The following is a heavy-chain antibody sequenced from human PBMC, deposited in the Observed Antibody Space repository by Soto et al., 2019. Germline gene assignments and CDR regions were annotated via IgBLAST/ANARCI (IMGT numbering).Heavy chain of an antibody. CDR3: ARRGSGSYCDY. V-gene: IGHV3-23*01. Sequence: EVQLLESGGGLVQPGGSLRLSCAASGFTFSSYAMRWVRQAPGKGLEWVSAISGSGGSTYYADSVKGRFTISRDNSKNTLDLQMVSLRAGDTAVYYCARRGSGSYCDYWGQGTLVTVSS. D-gene: IGHD1-26*01. J-gene: IGHJ4*02. CDR1: GFTFSSYA. CDR2: ISGSGGST.